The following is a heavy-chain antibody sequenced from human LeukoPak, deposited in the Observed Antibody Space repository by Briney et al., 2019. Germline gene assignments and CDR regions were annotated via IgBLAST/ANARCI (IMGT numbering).Heavy chain of an antibody. J-gene: IGHJ3*02. CDR2: INPSGGST. D-gene: IGHD1-1*01. CDR1: GYTFTSYY. V-gene: IGHV1-46*01. Sequence: ASVKVSCKASGYTFTSYYMHWVRQAPGQGLEWMGIINPSGGSTSYAQKFQGRVTMTRDTSTSTVYMELSSLRSEDTAVYYCARPNEELGHAWLNAFDIWGQGTMVTVSS. CDR3: ARPNEELGHAWLNAFDI.